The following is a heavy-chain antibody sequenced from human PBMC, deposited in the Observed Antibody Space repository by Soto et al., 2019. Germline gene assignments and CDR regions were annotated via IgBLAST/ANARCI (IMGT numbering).Heavy chain of an antibody. CDR3: AATGGHYFGLDV. J-gene: IGHJ6*02. CDR2: ISGYNGNT. Sequence: QVQLLQSGGEVKKPGASVKVSCNSSDHTFTSYGINWVRRAPGQGLEWMGWISGYNGNTKYAQKFQDRVTMSADTSTRTAYMEMRSLTSDDTAVYFCAATGGHYFGLDVWGQGTTVTVSS. V-gene: IGHV1-18*01. CDR1: DHTFTSYG. D-gene: IGHD2-8*02.